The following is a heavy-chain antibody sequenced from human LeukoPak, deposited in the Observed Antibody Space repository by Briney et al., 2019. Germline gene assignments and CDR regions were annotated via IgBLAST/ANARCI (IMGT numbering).Heavy chain of an antibody. D-gene: IGHD6-13*01. CDR3: ARRRIAAAGNYFDY. CDR1: GFTFSSYA. Sequence: QPGGSLRLSCAASGFTFSSYAMSWVRQAPGKGLEWVSAISGSGGSTYYADSVKGRFTISRDNAKNSLYLQMNSLRAEDTAVYYCARRRIAAAGNYFDYWGQGTLVTVSS. J-gene: IGHJ4*02. CDR2: ISGSGGST. V-gene: IGHV3-23*01.